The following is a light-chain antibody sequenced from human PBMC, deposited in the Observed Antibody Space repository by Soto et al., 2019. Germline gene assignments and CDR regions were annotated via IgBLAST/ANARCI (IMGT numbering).Light chain of an antibody. CDR1: QSLLHITGETF. V-gene: IGKV2D-29*02. CDR3: MQSTQLPPT. CDR2: EVS. J-gene: IGKJ5*01. Sequence: DVVMTQTPLSLSVAPGQPASISCKSSQSLLHITGETFLFWYLQKPGQSPQLLIYEVSTRVSGVPVRFGGSGSGTDFTLEISRMETDDVGIYYCMQSTQLPPTFGQGTRLGIE.